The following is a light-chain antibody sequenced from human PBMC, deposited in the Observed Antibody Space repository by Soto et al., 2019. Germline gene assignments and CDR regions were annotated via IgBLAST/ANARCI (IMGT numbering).Light chain of an antibody. J-gene: IGKJ5*01. CDR3: QQSYSTPIT. CDR1: QSISSY. Sequence: DNQMTQSPSSLSASVRDRVTITCRASQSISSYLNWYQQKPGKAPKLLIYAASSLQSGVPSRFSGSGSGTDFTLTISSLQPEDFATYYCQQSYSTPITFGQGTRLEI. CDR2: AAS. V-gene: IGKV1-39*01.